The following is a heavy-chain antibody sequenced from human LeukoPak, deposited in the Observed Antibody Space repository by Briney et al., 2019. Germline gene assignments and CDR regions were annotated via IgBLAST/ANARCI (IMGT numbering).Heavy chain of an antibody. CDR1: GFTFSSYS. CDR3: ARDRVVVVPAARVGFDP. D-gene: IGHD2-2*01. CDR2: ISSSSSYI. V-gene: IGHV3-21*01. Sequence: GGSLRLSCAASGFTFSSYSMNWVRQAPGKGLEWVSSISSSSSYIYYADSVKGRFTISRDNAKNSLYLQMNSLRAEDTAVYYCARDRVVVVPAARVGFDPWGQGTLVTVSS. J-gene: IGHJ5*02.